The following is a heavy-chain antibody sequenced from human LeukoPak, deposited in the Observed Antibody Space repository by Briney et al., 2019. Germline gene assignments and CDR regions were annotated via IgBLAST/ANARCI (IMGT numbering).Heavy chain of an antibody. V-gene: IGHV3-21*01. CDR2: ISSSSSYI. J-gene: IGHJ5*02. Sequence: PGGSLRLSCAASGFTFSSYSMNWVRQAPGKGLEWVSSISSSSSYINYADSVKGRFTISRDNAKNSLYLQMNSLRAEDTAVYYCAREAAERKNWFDPWGQGTLVTVSS. CDR3: AREAAERKNWFDP. D-gene: IGHD6-13*01. CDR1: GFTFSSYS.